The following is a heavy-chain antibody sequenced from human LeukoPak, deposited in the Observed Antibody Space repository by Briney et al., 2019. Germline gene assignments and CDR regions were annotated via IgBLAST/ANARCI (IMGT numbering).Heavy chain of an antibody. CDR2: INWNGGRT. D-gene: IGHD1-26*01. J-gene: IGHJ4*02. CDR3: ARDSSGTQSYFDF. V-gene: IGHV3-20*04. Sequence: GGSLRLSCAASGFMFDDYGMSWVRQAPGKGLEWVSGINWNGGRTGYADSAKGRFTISRDNSKNTLYLQMNSLRAEDTSVYYCARDSSGTQSYFDFWGQGTLVTVSS. CDR1: GFMFDDYG.